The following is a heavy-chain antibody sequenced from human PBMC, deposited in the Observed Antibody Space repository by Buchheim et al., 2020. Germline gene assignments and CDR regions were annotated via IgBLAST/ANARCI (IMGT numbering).Heavy chain of an antibody. CDR3: ATWFLQGTWPLSGFDP. CDR1: GFTFSNAW. V-gene: IGHV3-15*01. J-gene: IGHJ5*02. Sequence: EVQLVESGGGLVKPGGSLRLSCAASGFTFSNAWMSWVRQAPGKGLEWVGRIKSKTNGGTTDYAAPVKGRFSISRDDSKNTLYLQMNSLKTEDTAVYYCATWFLQGTWPLSGFDPWGQGTL. D-gene: IGHD1-26*01. CDR2: IKSKTNGGTT.